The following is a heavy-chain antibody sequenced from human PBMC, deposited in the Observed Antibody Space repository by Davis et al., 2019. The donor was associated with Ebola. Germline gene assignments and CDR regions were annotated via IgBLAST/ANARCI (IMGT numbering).Heavy chain of an antibody. CDR1: GGSISSTNYF. Sequence: MPSETLSLTCTVSGGSISSTNYFWGWIRQPPGKGLEWIGSTYFSGNTDYNPSLKSRVTISVDTSKNQFSLKLSSVTAADTAVYYCARPGRDGYNFDYWGQGTLVTVSS. CDR2: TYFSGNT. CDR3: ARPGRDGYNFDY. D-gene: IGHD5-24*01. J-gene: IGHJ4*02. V-gene: IGHV4-39*01.